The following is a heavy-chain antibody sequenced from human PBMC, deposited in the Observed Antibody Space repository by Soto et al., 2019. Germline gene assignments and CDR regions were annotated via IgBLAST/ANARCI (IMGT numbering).Heavy chain of an antibody. J-gene: IGHJ6*02. CDR3: ARIAAPGYYGMDV. CDR2: IYYSGST. CDR1: GGSISSSSYY. Sequence: SETLSLTCTVSGGSISSSSYYWGWIRQPPGKGLEWIGSIYYSGSTYYNPSLKSRVTISVDTSKNQFSLKPSSVTAADTAVYYCARIAAPGYYGMDVWGQGTTVTVSS. D-gene: IGHD6-13*01. V-gene: IGHV4-39*01.